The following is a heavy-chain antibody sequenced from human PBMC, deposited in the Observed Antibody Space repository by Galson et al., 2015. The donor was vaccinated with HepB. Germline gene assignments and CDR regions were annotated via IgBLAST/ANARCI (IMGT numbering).Heavy chain of an antibody. CDR2: IYHSGST. CDR1: GGSISSSNW. J-gene: IGHJ3*02. CDR3: ARVWGSYRLARDDAFDI. D-gene: IGHD3-16*02. V-gene: IGHV4-4*02. Sequence: SEPLSLTCAVSGGSISSSNWWSWVRQPPGKGLEWIGEIYHSGSTNYNPSLKSRVTISVDKSKNQFSLKLSSVTAADTAVYYCARVWGSYRLARDDAFDIWGQGTMVTVSS.